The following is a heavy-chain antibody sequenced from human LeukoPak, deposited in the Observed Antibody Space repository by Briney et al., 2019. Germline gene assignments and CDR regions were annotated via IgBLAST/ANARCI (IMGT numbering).Heavy chain of an antibody. J-gene: IGHJ4*02. CDR1: GYTFTGYY. CDR3: AREYSGGYQSSPDY. V-gene: IGHV1-2*02. Sequence: GASVKVSCKASGYTFTGYYMHWVRQAPGQGLEWMGWINPNSGGTNYAQKFQGRVTMTRDTSISTAYMELSRLRSDDTAVYYCAREYSGGYQSSPDYWGQGTLVTVSS. CDR2: INPNSGGT. D-gene: IGHD1-26*01.